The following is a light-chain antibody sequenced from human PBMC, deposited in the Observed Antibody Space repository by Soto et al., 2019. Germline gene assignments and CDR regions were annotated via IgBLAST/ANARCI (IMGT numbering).Light chain of an antibody. J-gene: IGKJ4*01. CDR1: QSVTSDY. V-gene: IGKV4-1*01. Sequence: VVPQSPGTLSLSPGERATLSCSASQSVTSDYLAWYQQKPGQPPKLLIYWASTRESGVPDRFSGSGSGTDFTLTISSLQAEDVAVYYCQQYYSTPALNFGGGNKGDIK. CDR3: QQYYSTPALN. CDR2: WAS.